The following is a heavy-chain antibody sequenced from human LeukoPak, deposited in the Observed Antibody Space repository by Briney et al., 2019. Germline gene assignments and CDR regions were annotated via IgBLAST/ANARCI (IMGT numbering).Heavy chain of an antibody. J-gene: IGHJ6*02. V-gene: IGHV3-30-3*01. CDR1: GFTFSIYP. CDR3: ATENYDVLTGTPWNGMDF. Sequence: GGSLRLSCAASGFTFSIYPMHWVRQSAGKGLEWVAVVSNDGNNKYYAGSVWGRFTISRDNSKYTLYLQMDSLRADDTAVYYCATENYDVLTGTPWNGMDFWGQGTTVIVSS. CDR2: VSNDGNNK. D-gene: IGHD3-9*01.